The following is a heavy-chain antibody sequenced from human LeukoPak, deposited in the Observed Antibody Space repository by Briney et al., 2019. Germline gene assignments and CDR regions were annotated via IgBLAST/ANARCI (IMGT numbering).Heavy chain of an antibody. Sequence: GGSLRLSCAASGFTFSGYGMHWVRQAPGKGLEWLAVISYDGRNTYYTDSVKGRFTISRDNSKNTVFLQTNSLRAEDTAVYHCAKNRIPTAITPDSWGQGTLVTVSS. J-gene: IGHJ5*01. D-gene: IGHD2-2*02. V-gene: IGHV3-30*18. CDR2: ISYDGRNT. CDR3: AKNRIPTAITPDS. CDR1: GFTFSGYG.